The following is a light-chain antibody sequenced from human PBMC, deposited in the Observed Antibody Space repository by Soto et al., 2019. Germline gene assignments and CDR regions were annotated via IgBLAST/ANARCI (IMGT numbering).Light chain of an antibody. V-gene: IGLV2-14*03. Sequence: QPVLTQPASVSASPGQSITISCTGTRGDIGGYNYVSWYQQHPGKAPKLMIYDVYHRPSGVSNRFSASTSGNTASLTISGLQAEDEADYYCSSYTSSTTLVFGTGTKLTVL. CDR1: RGDIGGYNY. CDR2: DVY. CDR3: SSYTSSTTLV. J-gene: IGLJ1*01.